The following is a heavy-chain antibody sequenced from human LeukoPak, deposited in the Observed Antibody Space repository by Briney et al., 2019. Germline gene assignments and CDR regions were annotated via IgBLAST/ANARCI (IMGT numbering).Heavy chain of an antibody. D-gene: IGHD3-10*01. CDR2: IYYSGST. V-gene: IGHV4-31*03. CDR3: ASRRARGNWFDP. CDR1: GGSISSGGYY. J-gene: IGHJ5*02. Sequence: SETLSLTRTVSGGSISSGGYYWSWIRQHPGKGLEWIGYIYYSGSTYYNPSLKSRVTISVDTSKNQFSLKLSSVTAADTAVYYCASRRARGNWFDPWGQGTLVTVSS.